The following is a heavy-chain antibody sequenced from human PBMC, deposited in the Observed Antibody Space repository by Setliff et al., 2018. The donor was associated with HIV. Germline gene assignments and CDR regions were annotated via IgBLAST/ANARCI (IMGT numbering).Heavy chain of an antibody. Sequence: PSETLSLTCTVSGGSFNSYYWIWLRQPPGKGMEWIGYMHYSGTTNYSPSLRSRVTISRDTSKSQFSLKLRSVTAADTAVYYCARHVSPEYSDYAHWYFDLWGRGTLVTV. J-gene: IGHJ2*01. D-gene: IGHD5-12*01. CDR1: GGSFNSYY. CDR2: MHYSGTT. CDR3: ARHVSPEYSDYAHWYFDL. V-gene: IGHV4-59*01.